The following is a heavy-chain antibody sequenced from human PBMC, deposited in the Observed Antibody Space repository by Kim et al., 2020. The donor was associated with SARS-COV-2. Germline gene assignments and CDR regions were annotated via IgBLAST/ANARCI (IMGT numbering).Heavy chain of an antibody. V-gene: IGHV3-30*04. Sequence: GGSLRLSCAASGFTFSSYAMHWVRQPPGKGLEWVTFISYDVSNKYYVDSVKGRFTISRDNSKNTLYLQMSSLRAEDTAVYYCARARFSGSYYDSNDAFDVWGQGTMVTVSS. CDR3: ARARFSGSYYDSNDAFDV. CDR2: ISYDVSNK. CDR1: GFTFSSYA. D-gene: IGHD1-26*01. J-gene: IGHJ3*01.